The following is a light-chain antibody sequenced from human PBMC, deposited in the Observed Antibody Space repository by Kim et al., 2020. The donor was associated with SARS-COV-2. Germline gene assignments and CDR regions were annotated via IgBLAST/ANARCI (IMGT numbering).Light chain of an antibody. CDR1: QSISDW. Sequence: DIQMTQSPSTLSASVGDRVTITCRASQSISDWLAWYQQKPGKAPKLLIYKASSLESEVPSRFSGSGFGTEFTLTISRLQPDDFATYYCQQYNSYSTFGQGTKVDIK. CDR2: KAS. V-gene: IGKV1-5*03. CDR3: QQYNSYST. J-gene: IGKJ1*01.